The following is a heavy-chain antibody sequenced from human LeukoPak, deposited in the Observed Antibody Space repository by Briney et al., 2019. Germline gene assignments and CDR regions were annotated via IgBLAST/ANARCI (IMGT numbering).Heavy chain of an antibody. CDR3: ARHPRYCSGGSCYSRAYFDP. J-gene: IGHJ5*02. CDR2: INHSGST. Sequence: PSETLSLTCAVYGGPFSGYYWSWIRQPPGKGLEWIGEINHSGSTNYNPSLKSRVTISVDTSKNQFSLKLSSVTAADTAVYYCARHPRYCSGGSCYSRAYFDPWGQGTLVTVSS. D-gene: IGHD2-15*01. CDR1: GGPFSGYY. V-gene: IGHV4-34*01.